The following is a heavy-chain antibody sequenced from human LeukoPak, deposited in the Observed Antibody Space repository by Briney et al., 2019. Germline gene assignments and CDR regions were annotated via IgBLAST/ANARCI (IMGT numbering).Heavy chain of an antibody. CDR2: INHSGST. V-gene: IGHV4-34*01. Sequence: SETLSLTCAVYGGSFCVYYWSWIRQPPGKGLEWIAEINHSGSTNYNPSLKSRVTISVNTSKNQFSLKLSSVTAADTAVYYCARANLTHTYYFDYWGQGTLVTVSS. CDR3: ARANLTHTYYFDY. CDR1: GGSFCVYY. J-gene: IGHJ4*02. D-gene: IGHD4/OR15-4a*01.